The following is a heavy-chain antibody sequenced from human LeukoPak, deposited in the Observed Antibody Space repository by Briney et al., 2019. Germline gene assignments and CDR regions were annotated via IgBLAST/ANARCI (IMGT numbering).Heavy chain of an antibody. D-gene: IGHD4-17*01. J-gene: IGHJ4*02. CDR1: GGSISSSTYC. Sequence: PSETLSLTCTVSGGSISSSTYCWGWIRQPPGKGLEWIGSFYCSGSTYYNPSLKSRVTISVDTSKNQFSLKLSSVTAADTAVYYCARLRSPATILYYFDYWGQGTLVTVSS. V-gene: IGHV4-39*01. CDR2: FYCSGST. CDR3: ARLRSPATILYYFDY.